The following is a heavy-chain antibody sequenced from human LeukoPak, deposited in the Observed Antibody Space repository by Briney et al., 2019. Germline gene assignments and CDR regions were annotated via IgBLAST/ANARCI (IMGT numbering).Heavy chain of an antibody. CDR2: MGDSGSVP. CDR3: TRTRARQVPTWSCHMDV. Sequence: GGSLRLSCATSGFTFNGYQFHWVRQAPGRGLEWIAFMGDSGSVPCYADSVKGRFTISRDSADNSVRLQMDSLRADDTALYYCTRTRARQVPTWSCHMDVWGKGTTVIVSS. D-gene: IGHD2-8*02. V-gene: IGHV3-48*03. CDR1: GFTFNGYQ. J-gene: IGHJ6*03.